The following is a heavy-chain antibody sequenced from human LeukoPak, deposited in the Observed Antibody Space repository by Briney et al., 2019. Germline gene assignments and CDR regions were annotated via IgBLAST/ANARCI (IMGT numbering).Heavy chain of an antibody. Sequence: ASVKVSCKASGYTFTGYYMHWVRQAPGQGLEWMRWINPNSGGTNYAQKFQGRVTMTRDTSISTAYMELSRLRSDDTAVYYCARGAAAGRFDFDYWGQGTLVTVSS. D-gene: IGHD6-13*01. CDR1: GYTFTGYY. J-gene: IGHJ4*02. V-gene: IGHV1-2*02. CDR3: ARGAAAGRFDFDY. CDR2: INPNSGGT.